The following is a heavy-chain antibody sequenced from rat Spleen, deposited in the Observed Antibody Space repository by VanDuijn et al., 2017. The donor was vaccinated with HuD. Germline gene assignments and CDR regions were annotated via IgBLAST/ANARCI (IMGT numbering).Heavy chain of an antibody. CDR2: ITNTGDST. CDR1: GFTFSIYW. CDR3: ARHVTMMVAPVEY. J-gene: IGHJ2*01. Sequence: EVQLVESGGGLVQPGRSLKLSCIASGFTFSIYWMTWIRQTPGKGLEWVASITNTGDSTYYPDSVQGRFTISRDNAKSTLYLQMNSLRSEDTATYYCARHVTMMVAPVEYWGQGVMVTVSS. V-gene: IGHV5-31*01. D-gene: IGHD1-12*02.